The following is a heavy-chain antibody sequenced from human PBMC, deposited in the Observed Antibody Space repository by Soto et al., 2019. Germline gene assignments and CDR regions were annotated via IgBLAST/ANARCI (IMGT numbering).Heavy chain of an antibody. CDR3: TTEVSGYGMDV. CDR1: GFTFSNAW. J-gene: IGHJ6*02. CDR2: IKSKTDGGTT. Sequence: EEQLVESGGGLVKPGESLRLSCAASGFTFSNAWMNWVRQAPGKGLEWVGRIKSKTDGGTTDYAAPVKGRFTISRDDLKNTLHLQMNSLKTEDTAVYYCTTEVSGYGMDVWGQGTTVTVSS. D-gene: IGHD1-26*01. V-gene: IGHV3-15*07.